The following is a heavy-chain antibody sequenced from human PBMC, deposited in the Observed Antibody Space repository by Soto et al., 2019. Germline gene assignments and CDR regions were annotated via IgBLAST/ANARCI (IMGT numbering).Heavy chain of an antibody. V-gene: IGHV3-48*01. CDR1: GFTFSSYS. CDR2: ISSSSTI. D-gene: IGHD6-13*01. CDR3: AREYSSWGYNWFDP. Sequence: PGGSLRLSCAASGFTFSSYSMNWVRQAPGKGLEWVSYISSSSTIYYADSVKGRFTISRDNAKNSLYLQMNSLRAEDTAVYYCAREYSSWGYNWFDPWGQGTLVTVSS. J-gene: IGHJ5*02.